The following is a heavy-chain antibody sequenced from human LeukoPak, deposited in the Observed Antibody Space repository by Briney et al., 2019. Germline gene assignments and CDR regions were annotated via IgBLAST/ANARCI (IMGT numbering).Heavy chain of an antibody. J-gene: IGHJ6*03. CDR1: GGSISSYY. CDR3: ASFRRDIAAARFDYYMDV. D-gene: IGHD6-13*01. Sequence: PSETLSLTCTVPGGSISSYYWSWIRQPPGKGLEWIGYIYYSGSTNYNPSLKSRVTISVDTSKNQFSLKLSSVTAADTAVYYCASFRRDIAAARFDYYMDVWGKGTTVTVSS. CDR2: IYYSGST. V-gene: IGHV4-59*01.